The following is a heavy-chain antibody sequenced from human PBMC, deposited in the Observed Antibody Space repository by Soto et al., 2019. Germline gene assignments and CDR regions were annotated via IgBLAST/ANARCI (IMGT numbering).Heavy chain of an antibody. CDR2: INAGVGSA. D-gene: IGHD1-20*01. J-gene: IGHJ4*02. CDR3: ARPHVDNWLLDY. Sequence: GGSLRLSCAASGFTFSSYAMSWVRQAPGKGLEWVSGINAGVGSAFYADSVKGRFTISRDNSRDTLFLQMSSLRAEDTALCYCARPHVDNWLLDYWGQGTLVTVSS. CDR1: GFTFSSYA. V-gene: IGHV3-23*01.